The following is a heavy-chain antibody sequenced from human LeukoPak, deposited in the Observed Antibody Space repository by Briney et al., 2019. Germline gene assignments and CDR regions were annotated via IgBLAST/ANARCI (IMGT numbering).Heavy chain of an antibody. Sequence: GGSLRLSCAASGFTFSSYGMHWVRQAPGKGLEWVAVISYDGKNQKYADSVRGRLTISRDNSKNTLYLQMNSLRGEDTAVYYCASGPSTVTRDYFDYWGQGTLVTVSS. CDR1: GFTFSSYG. D-gene: IGHD4-17*01. CDR3: ASGPSTVTRDYFDY. V-gene: IGHV3-30*03. CDR2: ISYDGKNQ. J-gene: IGHJ4*02.